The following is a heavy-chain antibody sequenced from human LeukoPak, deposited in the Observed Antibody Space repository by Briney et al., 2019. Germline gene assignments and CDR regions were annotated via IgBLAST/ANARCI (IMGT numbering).Heavy chain of an antibody. V-gene: IGHV3-11*03. CDR3: ARTNSGYDSFDY. J-gene: IGHJ4*02. CDR1: GFTFSDYY. Sequence: SGGPLRLSCAASGFTFSDYYMSWIRQAPGKGLEWLSYISGSTGYTNYADSVKGRFTISRDNAKSSLFLHMNSLRAEDTAVYYCARTNSGYDSFDYWGQGTLVTVSS. CDR2: ISGSTGYT. D-gene: IGHD5-12*01.